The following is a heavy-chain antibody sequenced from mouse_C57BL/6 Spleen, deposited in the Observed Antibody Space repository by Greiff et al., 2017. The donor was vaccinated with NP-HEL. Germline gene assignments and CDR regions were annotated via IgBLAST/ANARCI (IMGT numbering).Heavy chain of an antibody. D-gene: IGHD1-1*01. CDR2: INYDGSST. J-gene: IGHJ1*03. V-gene: IGHV5-16*01. CDR1: GFTFSDYY. CDR3: ARDSYGSSPFDV. Sequence: EVHLVESEGGLVQPGSSMKLSCTASGFTFSDYYMAWVRQVPEKGLEWVANINYDGSSTYYLDSLKSRFIISRDNAKNILYLQMSSLKSEDTATYYCARDSYGSSPFDVWGTGTTVTVSS.